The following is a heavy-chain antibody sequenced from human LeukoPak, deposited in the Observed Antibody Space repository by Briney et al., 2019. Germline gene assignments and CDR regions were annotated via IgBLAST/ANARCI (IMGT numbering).Heavy chain of an antibody. Sequence: SETLSLTCTVSGGSISSYYWSWIRQPAGKGLEWIGRIYTSGSTNYNPSLKSRVTMSVDTSKNQFSLKLSSVTAADTAVYYCARDPSFSSGWYYPYFDYWGQGTPVTVSS. V-gene: IGHV4-4*07. J-gene: IGHJ4*02. CDR2: IYTSGST. CDR1: GGSISSYY. CDR3: ARDPSFSSGWYYPYFDY. D-gene: IGHD6-19*01.